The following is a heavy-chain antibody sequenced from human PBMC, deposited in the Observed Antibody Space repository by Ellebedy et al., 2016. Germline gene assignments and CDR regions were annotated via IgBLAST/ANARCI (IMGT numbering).Heavy chain of an antibody. D-gene: IGHD2-8*01. J-gene: IGHJ2*01. CDR2: IYYSGST. CDR1: GGSISSGGYY. Sequence: SETLSLTCTVSGGSISSGGYYWSWIRQHPGKGLEWIGYIYYSGSTYYNPSLKSRVTISVDTSKNQFSLKLSSVTAADTAVYYCARDKVIDIVYAISFRYFDLWGRGTLVTVSS. CDR3: ARDKVIDIVYAISFRYFDL. V-gene: IGHV4-31*03.